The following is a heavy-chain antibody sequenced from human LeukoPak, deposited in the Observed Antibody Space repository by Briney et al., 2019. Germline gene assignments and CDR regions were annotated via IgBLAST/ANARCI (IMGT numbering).Heavy chain of an antibody. V-gene: IGHV4-59*08. CDR1: GGSVSGYY. D-gene: IGHD5-24*01. CDR3: ARRARWAQDFDY. J-gene: IGHJ4*02. Sequence: PSEILSLTCTVSGGSVSGYYWSWIRQPPGKGLEWIAYIYYSGSTSYNPSLKSRVTISVDTSKNQFSLRLSSVTAADTAVYYCARRARWAQDFDYWGQGTLVTVSS. CDR2: IYYSGST.